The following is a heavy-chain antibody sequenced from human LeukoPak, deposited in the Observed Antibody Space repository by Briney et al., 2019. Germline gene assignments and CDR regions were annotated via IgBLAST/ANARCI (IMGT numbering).Heavy chain of an antibody. CDR3: ARDRSYYDSSGLSDY. CDR2: ISAYNGNT. D-gene: IGHD3-22*01. J-gene: IGHJ4*02. CDR1: GYTFTSYG. V-gene: IGHV1-18*01. Sequence: AAVKVSCKASGYTFTSYGNSWVRQPPGQGREGMGWISAYNGNTNYAQKLQGRVTMTTDTSTSTANMELRSLRSDDTAVYYSARDRSYYDSSGLSDYWGQRTLVTVYS.